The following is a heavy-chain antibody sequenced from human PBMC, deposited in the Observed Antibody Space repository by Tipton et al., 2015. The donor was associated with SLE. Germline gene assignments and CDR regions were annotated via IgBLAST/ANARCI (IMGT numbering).Heavy chain of an antibody. CDR3: ARVTVHHAFDI. CDR2: INHSGST. Sequence: TLSLTCAVYGGSFSGYYWSWIRQPPGKGLEWIGEINHSGSTNYNPSLKSRVTISVDTSKNQFSLQLNSVTAADTAVYYCARVTVHHAFDIWGQGTMVTVSS. D-gene: IGHD4-11*01. J-gene: IGHJ3*02. CDR1: GGSFSGYY. V-gene: IGHV4-34*01.